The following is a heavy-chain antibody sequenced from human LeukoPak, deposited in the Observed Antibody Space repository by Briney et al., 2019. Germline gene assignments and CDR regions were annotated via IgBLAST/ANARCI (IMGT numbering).Heavy chain of an antibody. V-gene: IGHV1-69*04. D-gene: IGHD3-10*01. CDR3: AREHGSGSYYNPVGFDY. CDR1: GGTFSSYA. Sequence: ASVKVSCKASGGTFSSYAISWVRQAPGQGLEWMGRIIPIFGIANYAQKFQGRVTITADKSTSTAYMELSSLRSEDTAVYYCAREHGSGSYYNPVGFDYWGQGTLVTVSS. CDR2: IIPIFGIA. J-gene: IGHJ4*02.